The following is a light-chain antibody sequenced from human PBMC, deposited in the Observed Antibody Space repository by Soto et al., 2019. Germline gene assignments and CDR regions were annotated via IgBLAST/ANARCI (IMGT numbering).Light chain of an antibody. CDR1: SSNIGAGYD. CDR2: GNN. J-gene: IGLJ3*02. Sequence: QLVLTQPPSVSGAPGQRVTISCAGSSSNIGAGYDVHWYQHLPGTAPKLLISGNNNRPSGVPDRFSGSKSGTSASLAITGLQAEDEADYYCQSYDSSLSGWVFGGGTKLTVL. V-gene: IGLV1-40*01. CDR3: QSYDSSLSGWV.